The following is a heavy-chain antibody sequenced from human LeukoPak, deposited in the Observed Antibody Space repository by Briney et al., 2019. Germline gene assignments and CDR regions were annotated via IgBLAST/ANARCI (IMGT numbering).Heavy chain of an antibody. CDR3: ARDPPMGGSYSRPFDY. V-gene: IGHV1-18*01. CDR2: ISAYNGNT. CDR1: GYTFTSYG. Sequence: GASVKVSCKASGYTFTSYGISWVRQAPGRGLEWMGWISAYNGNTNYAQKLQGRVTMTTDTSTSTAYMELRSLRSDDTAVYYCARDPPMGGSYSRPFDYWGQGTLVTVSS. D-gene: IGHD1-26*01. J-gene: IGHJ4*02.